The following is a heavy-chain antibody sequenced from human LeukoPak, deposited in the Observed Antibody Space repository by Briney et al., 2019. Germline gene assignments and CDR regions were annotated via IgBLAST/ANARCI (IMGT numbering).Heavy chain of an antibody. D-gene: IGHD6-19*01. CDR1: GFTFSSYS. CDR2: ISNSGAST. CDR3: ARARIAVAGTFDY. V-gene: IGHV3-21*04. Sequence: PGESLRLSCVASGFTFSSYSTNWVRQAPGKGLEWVSSISNSGASTDYADSVKGRFTISRDNAKNSLYLQMTSLRAEDTALYYCARARIAVAGTFDYWGQGTLVTVSS. J-gene: IGHJ4*02.